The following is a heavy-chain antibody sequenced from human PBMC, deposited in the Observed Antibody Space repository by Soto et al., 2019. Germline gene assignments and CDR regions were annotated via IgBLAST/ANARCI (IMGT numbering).Heavy chain of an antibody. CDR2: IYHSGRT. CDR1: GGSISTNNW. D-gene: IGHD2-2*01. Sequence: QVRLQESGPGLVKPSGTLSLTCAVSGGSISTNNWWSWVRQPPGKGLEWIGEIYHSGRTNYNPSLKSRVTLSVDKSKNEFSLNLNSLTAADTAVYYCAKYVSTSGHFDYWGPGTLVTVSS. J-gene: IGHJ4*02. V-gene: IGHV4-4*02. CDR3: AKYVSTSGHFDY.